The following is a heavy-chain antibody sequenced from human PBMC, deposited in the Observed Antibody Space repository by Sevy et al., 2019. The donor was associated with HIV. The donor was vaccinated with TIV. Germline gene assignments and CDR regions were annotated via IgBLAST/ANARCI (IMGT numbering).Heavy chain of an antibody. CDR2: ISYDGSNK. V-gene: IGHV3-30-3*01. J-gene: IGHJ4*02. CDR3: ARVAMITFGGVIGGDFDY. CDR1: GFTFSSYA. D-gene: IGHD3-16*01. Sequence: GGSLRLSCAASGFTFSSYAMQWVRQAPGKGLEWVAVISYDGSNKYYADSVKGRFTISRDNSKNTLYLQMNSLRAEDTAVYYCARVAMITFGGVIGGDFDYWGQGTLVTVSS.